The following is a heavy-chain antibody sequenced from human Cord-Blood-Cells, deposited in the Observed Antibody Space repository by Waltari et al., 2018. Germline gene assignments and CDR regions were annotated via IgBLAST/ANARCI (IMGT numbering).Heavy chain of an antibody. CDR1: GYTFTIDG. CDR3: ARDQGFWSGLRLYYYYGMDV. Sequence: QVPLLQSGAEVKTPGASVKVSCTASGYTFTIDGISWVRQAPGQGLEWMGWISAYNGNTNYAQKLQGRVTMTTDTSTSTAYMELRSLRSDDTAVYYCARDQGFWSGLRLYYYYGMDVWGQGTTVTVSS. D-gene: IGHD3-3*01. V-gene: IGHV1-18*01. CDR2: ISAYNGNT. J-gene: IGHJ6*02.